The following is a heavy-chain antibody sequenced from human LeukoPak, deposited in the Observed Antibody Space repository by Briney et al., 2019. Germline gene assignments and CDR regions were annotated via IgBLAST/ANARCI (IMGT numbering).Heavy chain of an antibody. V-gene: IGHV3-33*01. CDR3: ARDSGMDV. Sequence: GGSLILSCEASGFTFSNYGMHWVRQAPGKGLEWVAIIWYDGSNKYYADSVKGRFTISRDNAKNTLYLQMNSLRAEDTAVYYCARDSGMDVWGQGTTVTVSS. CDR1: GFTFSNYG. CDR2: IWYDGSNK. J-gene: IGHJ6*02.